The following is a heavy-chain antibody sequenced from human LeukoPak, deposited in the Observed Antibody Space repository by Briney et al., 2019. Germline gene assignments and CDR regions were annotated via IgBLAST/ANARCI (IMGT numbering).Heavy chain of an antibody. CDR1: GYTFTNYA. CDR3: ARGYCAGGTLYCAFDM. V-gene: IGHV1-3*03. CDR2: MNAGNGDT. J-gene: IGHJ3*02. D-gene: IGHD2-8*02. Sequence: ASVKVSCKASGYTFTNYAIHWVRQAPGQRPEWMGWMNAGNGDTKYSQEFQGRVTITRDTSASTTYMELSGLTSDDMAVYYCARGYCAGGTLYCAFDMWGQGTMVTVSS.